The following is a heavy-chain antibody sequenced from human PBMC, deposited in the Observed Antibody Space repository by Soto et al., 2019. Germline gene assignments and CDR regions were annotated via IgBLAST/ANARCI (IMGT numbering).Heavy chain of an antibody. CDR1: GGSISSSSYY. CDR3: ARHYYYDSSGVTAYFDY. Sequence: SETLSLTCTVSGGSISSSSYYWGWIRQPPGKGLEWIGSIYYSGSTYYNPSLKSRVTISVDTSKNQFSLKLSSVTAADTAVYYCARHYYYDSSGVTAYFDYWGQGTLVTVS. V-gene: IGHV4-39*01. CDR2: IYYSGST. D-gene: IGHD3-22*01. J-gene: IGHJ4*02.